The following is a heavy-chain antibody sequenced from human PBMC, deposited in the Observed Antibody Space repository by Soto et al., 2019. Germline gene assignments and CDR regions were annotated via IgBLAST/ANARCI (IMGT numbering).Heavy chain of an antibody. D-gene: IGHD6-25*01. CDR3: ARVRRLTSYYYGMDV. Sequence: GGSLRLSCAASGFTFSSYSMNWVRQAPGKGLEWVSPISSSSSYIYYADSVKGRFTISRDNAKNSLYLQMNSLRAEDTAVYYCARVRRLTSYYYGMDVWGQGTTVTVSS. CDR2: ISSSSSYI. V-gene: IGHV3-21*01. J-gene: IGHJ6*02. CDR1: GFTFSSYS.